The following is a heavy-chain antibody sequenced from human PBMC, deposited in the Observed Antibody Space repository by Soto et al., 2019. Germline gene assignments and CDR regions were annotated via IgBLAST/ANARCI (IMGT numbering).Heavy chain of an antibody. Sequence: SQTLSLTCTVSGGSISSYYWSWIRQPPGKGLEWIGYIYYSGSTDYNPSLKSRVTISVDTSKNQFSLKLSSVTAADTAVYYCARGFLGTFDPWGQGTLVTVSS. CDR3: ARGFLGTFDP. J-gene: IGHJ5*02. V-gene: IGHV4-59*01. CDR2: IYYSGST. D-gene: IGHD3-3*01. CDR1: GGSISSYY.